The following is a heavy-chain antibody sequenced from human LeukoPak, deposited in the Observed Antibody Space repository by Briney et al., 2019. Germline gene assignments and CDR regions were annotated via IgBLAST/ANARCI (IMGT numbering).Heavy chain of an antibody. D-gene: IGHD1-14*01. V-gene: IGHV4-31*03. Sequence: SETLSLTCTVSVGSISSGGYYWSWIRQHPGKGLEWIGYIYYSGSTYYNPSLKSRVTISVDTSKNQFSLKLSSVTAADTAVYYCARNRRFALYYYYGMDVWGKGTTVTVSS. J-gene: IGHJ6*04. CDR1: VGSISSGGYY. CDR2: IYYSGST. CDR3: ARNRRFALYYYYGMDV.